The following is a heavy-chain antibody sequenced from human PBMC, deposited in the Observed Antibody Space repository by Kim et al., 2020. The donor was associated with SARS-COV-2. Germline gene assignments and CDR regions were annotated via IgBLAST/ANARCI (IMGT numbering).Heavy chain of an antibody. J-gene: IGHJ2*01. CDR3: VRSDLIDLRDWNFEL. CDR1: GYSFTTHW. Sequence: GESLKISCKGSGYSFTTHWINWVRQRPGKGLEWMGILYPSNSDTRYSPSFQGQVTISADKSISTAYLQWSSLKASDTAIYYCVRSDLIDLRDWNFELWCR. CDR2: LYPSNSDT. D-gene: IGHD2-21*01. V-gene: IGHV5-51*01.